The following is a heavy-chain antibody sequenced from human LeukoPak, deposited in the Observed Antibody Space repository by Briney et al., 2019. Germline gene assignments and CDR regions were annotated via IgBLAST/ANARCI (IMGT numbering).Heavy chain of an antibody. D-gene: IGHD3-3*01. CDR1: GFTFSSYA. J-gene: IGHJ4*02. CDR2: ISGSGGST. CDR3: AKQGDFSDY. V-gene: IGHV3-23*01. Sequence: PGGSLRLSCAASGFTFSSYAVSGVRQAPGKGVEWVSAISGSGGSTYYADSVKGRFTISRDNSKHTLYLQMNSLRAEDTAVYYCAKQGDFSDYWGQGTLVTVSS.